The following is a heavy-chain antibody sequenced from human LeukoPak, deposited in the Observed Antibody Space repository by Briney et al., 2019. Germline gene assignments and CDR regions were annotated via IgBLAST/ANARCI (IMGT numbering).Heavy chain of an antibody. Sequence: PSETLSLTCAVYGGSFSGYHWSWIRQPPGKGLEWIGEINHSGSTNYNPSLKSRVTISVDTSKNQFSLKLSSVTAADTAVYYCARDLGIYYYGSGSYPNWFDPWGQGTLVTVSS. D-gene: IGHD3-10*01. CDR3: ARDLGIYYYGSGSYPNWFDP. V-gene: IGHV4-34*01. J-gene: IGHJ5*02. CDR1: GGSFSGYH. CDR2: INHSGST.